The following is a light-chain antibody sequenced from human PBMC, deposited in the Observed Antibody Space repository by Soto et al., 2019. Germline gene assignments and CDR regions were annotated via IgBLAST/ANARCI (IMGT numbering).Light chain of an antibody. CDR3: QQYNSYPWT. J-gene: IGKJ1*01. CDR1: QTISGW. V-gene: IGKV1-5*01. CDR2: DAS. Sequence: DVQMTQSPSTLSAAVGDGVTITCRASQTISGWLAWYQQRPGKAPKLLISDASSLRSGVPSRFSGSGSGTEFTLTISSLQPDDFGSYYCQQYNSYPWTFGHGTKVEV.